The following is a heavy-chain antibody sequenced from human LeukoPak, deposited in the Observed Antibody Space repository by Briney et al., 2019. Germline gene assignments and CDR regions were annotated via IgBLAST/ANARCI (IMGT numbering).Heavy chain of an antibody. Sequence: ASVKVSCKASGGTFSSYAISWVRQAPGQGLEWMGGIIPIFGTANYAQKFQGRVTITTDESTSTAYMELSSLRSEDTAVYYCASGTGTTHGGVYWGQGTLVTVSS. J-gene: IGHJ4*02. V-gene: IGHV1-69*05. CDR3: ASGTGTTHGGVY. CDR1: GGTFSSYA. CDR2: IIPIFGTA. D-gene: IGHD1-7*01.